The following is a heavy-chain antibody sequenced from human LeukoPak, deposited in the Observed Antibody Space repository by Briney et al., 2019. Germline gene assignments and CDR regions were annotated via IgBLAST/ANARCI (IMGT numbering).Heavy chain of an antibody. V-gene: IGHV1-69*13. CDR1: GGTFSTYA. Sequence: SVKVSCKASGGTFSTYAINWVRQAPGQGLEWMGGIIPIFATTDYAQKFQGRVTITADESTSTAYMELSSLRSEDTVVYYCATLYSGSYLAYWGQGTLVTVSS. D-gene: IGHD1-26*01. CDR3: ATLYSGSYLAY. CDR2: IIPIFATT. J-gene: IGHJ4*02.